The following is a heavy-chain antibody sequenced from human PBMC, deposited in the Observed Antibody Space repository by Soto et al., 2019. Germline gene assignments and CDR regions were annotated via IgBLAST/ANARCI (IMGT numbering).Heavy chain of an antibody. Sequence: GASVKVSCKASGYTFTSYGISWVRQAPGQGLEWMGWISAYNGNTNYAQKLQGRVTMTTDTSTSTAYMELRSLRSDDTAVYYCARTYYYGSGSPLVGNWFDPWGQGTLVTVSS. CDR1: GYTFTSYG. J-gene: IGHJ5*02. D-gene: IGHD3-10*01. CDR2: ISAYNGNT. CDR3: ARTYYYGSGSPLVGNWFDP. V-gene: IGHV1-18*01.